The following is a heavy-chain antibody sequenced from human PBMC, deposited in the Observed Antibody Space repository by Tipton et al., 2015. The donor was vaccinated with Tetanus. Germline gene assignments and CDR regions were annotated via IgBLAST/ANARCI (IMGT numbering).Heavy chain of an antibody. CDR1: GGSIGSGGNY. D-gene: IGHD4-17*01. CDR3: ARDRGLTTGGGIGMDV. CDR2: IYYSGST. J-gene: IGHJ6*02. Sequence: LRLSCTVSGGSIGSGGNYWSWIRQHPGKGLEWIGNIYYSGSTYYNPSLKSRVTISVDTSKNQFSLKLSSVTAADTAVYYCARDRGLTTGGGIGMDVWGQGTTVTVSS. V-gene: IGHV4-31*03.